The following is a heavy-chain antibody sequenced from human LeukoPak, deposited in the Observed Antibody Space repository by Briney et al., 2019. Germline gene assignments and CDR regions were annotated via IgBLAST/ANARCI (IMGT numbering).Heavy chain of an antibody. J-gene: IGHJ5*02. V-gene: IGHV1-18*01. CDR2: ISAYNGNT. CDR3: ARVESGSYFNWFDP. D-gene: IGHD1-26*01. CDR1: GYTFTSYG. Sequence: ASGKVSCKASGYTFTSYGISWVRQAPGQGLEWMGWISAYNGNTNYAQKLQGRVTMTTDTSTSTAYMELRSLRSDDTAVYYCARVESGSYFNWFDPWGQGTLVTVSS.